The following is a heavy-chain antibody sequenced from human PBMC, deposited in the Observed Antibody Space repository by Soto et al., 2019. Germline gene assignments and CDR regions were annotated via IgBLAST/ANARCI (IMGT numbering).Heavy chain of an antibody. J-gene: IGHJ6*02. Sequence: RASVKVSCKASEDTFTRYFIHWVRQAPGQRLEWMGWINAGNGNTKYSQNFQGRVTITRDASASTAYMELSSLRSQDTAVYYCATSTIDTSTWKQYCYGMDVWGQGSTVTVSS. CDR1: EDTFTRYF. D-gene: IGHD6-13*01. CDR3: ATSTIDTSTWKQYCYGMDV. CDR2: INAGNGNT. V-gene: IGHV1-3*01.